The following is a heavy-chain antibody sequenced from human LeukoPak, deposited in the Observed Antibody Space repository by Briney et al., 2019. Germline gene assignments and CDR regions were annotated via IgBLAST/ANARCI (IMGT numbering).Heavy chain of an antibody. D-gene: IGHD3-3*01. CDR1: GFTFSSYA. V-gene: IGHV3-23*01. Sequence: GGSLRLSCAASGFTFSSYAMHWVRQAPGKGLEWVSAIRGSGGSTYYADPVKGRFTISRDNSKNTLYLQMNSLRAEDTAVYYCAKIGIFGVLIKYYFDYWGQGILVTVSS. J-gene: IGHJ4*02. CDR2: IRGSGGST. CDR3: AKIGIFGVLIKYYFDY.